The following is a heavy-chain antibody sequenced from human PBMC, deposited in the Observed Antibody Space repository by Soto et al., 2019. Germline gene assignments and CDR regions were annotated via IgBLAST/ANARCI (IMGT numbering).Heavy chain of an antibody. CDR1: GYTFTSYY. CDR3: ARDGSDSSSPGASYYYYGMDV. J-gene: IGHJ6*02. D-gene: IGHD6-6*01. V-gene: IGHV1-46*01. CDR2: INPSGGST. Sequence: ASVKVSCKASGYTFTSYYMHWVRQAPGHGLEWMGIINPSGGSTSYAQKFQGRVTMTRDTSTSTVYMELSSLRSEDTAVYYCARDGSDSSSPGASYYYYGMDVWGQGTTVTVSS.